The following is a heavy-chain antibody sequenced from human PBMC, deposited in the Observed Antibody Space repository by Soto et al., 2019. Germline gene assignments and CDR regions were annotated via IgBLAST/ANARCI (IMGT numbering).Heavy chain of an antibody. J-gene: IGHJ5*02. D-gene: IGHD6-6*01. V-gene: IGHV1-69*13. CDR2: IIPIFGTA. Sequence: GASVKVSCKASGGTFSSYAISWVRQAPGQGLEWMGGIIPIFGTANYAQKFQGRVTITADESTSTAYMELSSLRSDDRAVYYCAVEYSSSSNWSDPWGQGTLVTVSS. CDR1: GGTFSSYA. CDR3: AVEYSSSSNWSDP.